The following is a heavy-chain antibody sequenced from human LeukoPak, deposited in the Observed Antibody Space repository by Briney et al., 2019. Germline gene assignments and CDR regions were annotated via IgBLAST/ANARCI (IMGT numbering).Heavy chain of an antibody. CDR1: GYSISSSYY. CDR3: ARGGYSGYDFDY. CDR2: IYYSGST. J-gene: IGHJ4*02. Sequence: PSETLSLTCAVSGYSISSSYYWSWIRQPPGKGLEWIGYIYYSGSTNYNPSLKSRVTISVDTSKNQFSLKLSSVTAADTAVYYCARGGYSGYDFDYWGQGTLVTVSS. V-gene: IGHV4-61*01. D-gene: IGHD5-12*01.